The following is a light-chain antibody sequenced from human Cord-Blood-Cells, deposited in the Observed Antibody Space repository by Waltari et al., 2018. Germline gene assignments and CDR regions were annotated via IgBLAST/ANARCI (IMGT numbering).Light chain of an antibody. J-gene: IGLJ1*01. CDR3: QVWDSSSDHYV. CDR2: YDS. Sequence: SYVLPQPPSVSVAPGKTSRITCGGNNIGSKRVHWYQQKPGQAPVLVIYYDSDRPSGIPERFSGSNSGNTATLTISRVEAGDEADYYCQVWDSSSDHYVFGTGTKVTVL. V-gene: IGLV3-21*04. CDR1: NIGSKR.